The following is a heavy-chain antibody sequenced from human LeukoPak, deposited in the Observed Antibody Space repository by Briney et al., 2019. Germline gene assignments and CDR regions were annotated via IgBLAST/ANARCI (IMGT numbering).Heavy chain of an antibody. CDR1: GGSISSSSYY. CDR2: IYYSGST. V-gene: IGHV4-39*07. CDR3: ARERAAAGPFDY. D-gene: IGHD6-13*01. Sequence: SETLSLTCTVSGGSISSSSYYWGWIHQPPGKGLEWIGSIYYSGSTYYNPSLKSRVTISVDTSKNQFSLKLSSVTAADTGVYYCARERAAAGPFDYWGQGTLVTVSS. J-gene: IGHJ4*02.